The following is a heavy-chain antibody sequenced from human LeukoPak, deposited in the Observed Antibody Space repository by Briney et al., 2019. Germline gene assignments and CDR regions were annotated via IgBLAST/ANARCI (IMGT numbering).Heavy chain of an antibody. CDR3: ASMRLDCSGGSCYVDYYYYGMDV. D-gene: IGHD2-15*01. CDR1: GGTFSSYA. Sequence: SVKVSCKASGGTFSSYAISWVRQAPGQGLEWMGGIIPIFGTANYAQKFQGRATITADKSTSTAYMELSSLRSEDTAVYYCASMRLDCSGGSCYVDYYYYGMDVWGKGTTVTVSS. V-gene: IGHV1-69*06. J-gene: IGHJ6*04. CDR2: IIPIFGTA.